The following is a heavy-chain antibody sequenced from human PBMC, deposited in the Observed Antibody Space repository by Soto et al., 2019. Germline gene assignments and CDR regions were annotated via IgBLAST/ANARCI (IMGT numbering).Heavy chain of an antibody. CDR2: ISYDGSDK. J-gene: IGHJ4*02. Sequence: QVQLVESGGGVVQPGRSLRLSCAASGFIFSDYGMHWVRQAPGKGLEWVAVISYDGSDKYYADSVKGRFTISRDNSKNTLYLQMNSLRADDTAVYYCANGGGRPLDYWGQGTLVTVSS. V-gene: IGHV3-30*18. D-gene: IGHD6-6*01. CDR1: GFIFSDYG. CDR3: ANGGGRPLDY.